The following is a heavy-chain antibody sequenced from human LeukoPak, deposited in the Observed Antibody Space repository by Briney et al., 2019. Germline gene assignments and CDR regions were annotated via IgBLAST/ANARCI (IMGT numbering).Heavy chain of an antibody. D-gene: IGHD6-19*01. V-gene: IGHV3-21*01. J-gene: IGHJ4*02. Sequence: GGSLRLSCAASGFTVSSNYMSWVRQAPGKGLEWVSSISYSSNYIYYADSMKGRFTISRDNAKNSLYLQMISLRAEDSAVYYCARDSGYSSGWYWDYWGQGTLVTVSS. CDR3: ARDSGYSSGWYWDY. CDR1: GFTVSSNY. CDR2: ISYSSNYI.